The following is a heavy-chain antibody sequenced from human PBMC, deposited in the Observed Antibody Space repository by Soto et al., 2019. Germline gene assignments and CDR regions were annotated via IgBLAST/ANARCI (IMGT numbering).Heavy chain of an antibody. CDR1: GYTFTSYH. J-gene: IGHJ3*02. CDR2: INAFDDDT. CDR3: ARNLYGRAFDI. Sequence: QAQLEQSGPEVKRPGASLKVSCKASGYTFTSYHISWVRQAPGQGLEWIEWINAFDDDTNYSQKFQDRVTMTARRSTDTAYLDLRSLGSDDTAIYYCARNLYGRAFDIWGQGTMVTVSP. V-gene: IGHV1-18*04. D-gene: IGHD2-8*01.